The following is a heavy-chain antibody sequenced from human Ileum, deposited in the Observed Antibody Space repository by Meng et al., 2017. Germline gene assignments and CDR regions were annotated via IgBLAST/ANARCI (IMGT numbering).Heavy chain of an antibody. V-gene: IGHV3-11*04. J-gene: IGHJ3*02. D-gene: IGHD2-2*01. Sequence: GGSLRLSCAVSGFTFSDYYMSWIRQAPGKGLEWVSYISSSGSTIYYADSVKGRFTISRDNAKNSLYLQMNSLRAEGTAVYYCAGGGCSSTSCRDAFDIWGQGTMVTVSS. CDR1: GFTFSDYY. CDR2: ISSSGSTI. CDR3: AGGGCSSTSCRDAFDI.